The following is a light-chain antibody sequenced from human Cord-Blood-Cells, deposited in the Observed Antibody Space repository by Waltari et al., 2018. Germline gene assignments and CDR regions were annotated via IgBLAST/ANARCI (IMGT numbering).Light chain of an antibody. J-gene: IGLJ3*02. Sequence: QSALTPPPSASGSPGQSVTISCTGTSSDGGGYNYVSWYQQHPGKAPKLMIYEVSKRPSGVPDRFSGSKSGNTASLTVSGLQAEDEADYYCSSYAGSNNFEVFGGGTKLTVL. CDR2: EVS. V-gene: IGLV2-8*01. CDR3: SSYAGSNNFEV. CDR1: SSDGGGYNY.